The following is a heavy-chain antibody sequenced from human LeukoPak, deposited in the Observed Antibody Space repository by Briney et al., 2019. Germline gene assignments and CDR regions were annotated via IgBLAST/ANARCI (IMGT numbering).Heavy chain of an antibody. D-gene: IGHD6-19*01. CDR1: GYTFTGYY. V-gene: IGHV1-2*04. CDR2: INPNSGGT. J-gene: IGHJ1*01. Sequence: ASVKVSCKASGYTFTGYYMHWVRQAPGPGLEWMGWINPNSGGTNYAQKFQGWVTMTRDTSISTAYMELSRLRSDDTAVYYCARGQGVAARLQHWGQGTLVTVSS. CDR3: ARGQGVAARLQH.